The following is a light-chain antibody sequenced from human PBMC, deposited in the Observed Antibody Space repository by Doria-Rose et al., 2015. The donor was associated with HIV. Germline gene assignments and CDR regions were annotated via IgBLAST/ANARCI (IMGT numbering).Light chain of an antibody. CDR3: QQRGNWPSVT. J-gene: IGKJ5*01. CDR1: QSASSY. CDR2: DAS. V-gene: IGKV3-11*01. Sequence: TQSPATLSLSPGERATLSCRASQSASSYLAWYQQKPGQAPRLLIYDASNRATGIPARFNGSGSGTDFTLTISSLEPEDFAVYYCQQRGNWPSVTFGQGTRLEIK.